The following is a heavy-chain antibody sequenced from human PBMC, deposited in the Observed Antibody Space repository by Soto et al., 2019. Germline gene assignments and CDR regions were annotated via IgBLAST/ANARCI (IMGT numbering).Heavy chain of an antibody. Sequence: QVQLVQSGAEVKKPGSSVKVSCKASGGTFSSYAISWVRQAPGQGLEWMGGIIPIFGTAKYAQKFQGRVTITADESTSTAYMELSSLRSEDTAVYYCARAGYRVTMVRGVLGNGMDVWGQGTTVTVSS. CDR1: GGTFSSYA. J-gene: IGHJ6*02. CDR2: IIPIFGTA. D-gene: IGHD3-10*01. CDR3: ARAGYRVTMVRGVLGNGMDV. V-gene: IGHV1-69*01.